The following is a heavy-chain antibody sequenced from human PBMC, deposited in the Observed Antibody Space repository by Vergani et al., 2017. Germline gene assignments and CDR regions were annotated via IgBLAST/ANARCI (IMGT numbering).Heavy chain of an antibody. CDR3: ARDKDSSPLGYYYYYYGMDV. J-gene: IGHJ6*02. D-gene: IGHD2-2*01. CDR1: GFTFSSYS. V-gene: IGHV3-21*01. CDR2: ISSSSSYI. Sequence: EVQLVESGGGLVKPGGSLRLSCAASGFTFSSYSMNWVRQAPGKGLEWVSSISSSSSYIYYADSVKGRFTISRDNAKNSLYLQMNSLRAEDTAVYYCARDKDSSPLGYYYYYYGMDVWGQGTTVTVSS.